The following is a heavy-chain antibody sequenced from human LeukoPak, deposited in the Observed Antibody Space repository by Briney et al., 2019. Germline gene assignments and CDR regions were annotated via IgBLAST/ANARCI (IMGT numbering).Heavy chain of an antibody. CDR2: INPNSGGT. V-gene: IGHV1-2*02. CDR1: GYTFTGYY. J-gene: IGHJ6*02. Sequence: ASVKVSCKASGYTFTGYYMHWVRQSPGQGLEGMGWINPNSGGTNYAQNFQGRVTMTRDTSISTAYIELSRLRSDDTAVYYCARGAKEKLELRYYYYYYGMDVWGQGTTVTVSS. D-gene: IGHD1-7*01. CDR3: ARGAKEKLELRYYYYYYGMDV.